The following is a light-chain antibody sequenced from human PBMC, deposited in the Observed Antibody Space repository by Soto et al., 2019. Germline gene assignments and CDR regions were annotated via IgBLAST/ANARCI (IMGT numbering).Light chain of an antibody. CDR1: SSDVGGYNY. J-gene: IGLJ1*01. CDR3: CSYAGSYTHV. CDR2: DVT. V-gene: IGLV2-11*01. Sequence: QSALTQPASVSGSPGQSITISCTGTSSDVGGYNYVSWYQQYPGKAPKLIIYDVTKRPSGVPDRFSGSKSGNTASLTISGLQTDDEADYYCCSYAGSYTHVFGTGTKLTVL.